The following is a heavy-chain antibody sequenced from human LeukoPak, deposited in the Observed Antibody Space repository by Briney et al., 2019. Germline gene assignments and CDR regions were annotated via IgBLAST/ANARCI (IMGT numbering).Heavy chain of an antibody. Sequence: GESLKISCKGSGYTFTRYWIGWVRQMPGKGVEWMGFSHPDDSDTRYTPSFQGHVSISADKSLSTAYLQWSSLRASDAAMYYCARHVDSAGGAWFVVAFDIWGQGTLVTVSS. CDR2: SHPDDSDT. CDR3: ARHVDSAGGAWFVVAFDI. V-gene: IGHV5-51*01. D-gene: IGHD2-21*02. CDR1: GYTFTRYW. J-gene: IGHJ3*02.